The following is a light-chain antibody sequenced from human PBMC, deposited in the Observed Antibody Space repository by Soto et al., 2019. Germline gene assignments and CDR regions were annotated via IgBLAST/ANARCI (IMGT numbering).Light chain of an antibody. J-gene: IGKJ1*01. CDR3: QQYGDSPTT. CDR1: QGVSRNS. Sequence: EIVMTQSPATLSVSPGERATLSCRASQGVSRNSLAWYQQKTGQAPRLLIYGASSRATGIPDRFSGSGSGTDFTLIISRLEPEDIAVYYCQQYGDSPTTFGQGTKVDIK. CDR2: GAS. V-gene: IGKV3-20*01.